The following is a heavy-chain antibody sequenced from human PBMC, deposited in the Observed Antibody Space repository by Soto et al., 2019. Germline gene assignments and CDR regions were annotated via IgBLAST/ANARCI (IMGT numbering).Heavy chain of an antibody. CDR2: IIPIFGTA. CDR3: ARDYDFWSGYGPNGMDV. Sequence: QVQLVQSGAEVKKPGSSVKVSCKASGGTFSSYAISWVRQAPGQGLEWMGGIIPIFGTANYAQKFQGRVTITAEESTSTAYMELSSLRSEDTAVYYCARDYDFWSGYGPNGMDVWGQGTTVTVSS. D-gene: IGHD3-3*01. V-gene: IGHV1-69*12. J-gene: IGHJ6*02. CDR1: GGTFSSYA.